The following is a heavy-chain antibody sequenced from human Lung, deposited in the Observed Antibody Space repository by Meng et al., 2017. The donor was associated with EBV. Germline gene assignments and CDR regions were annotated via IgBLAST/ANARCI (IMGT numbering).Heavy chain of an antibody. CDR3: ARGAYMYGSPQYFFDF. J-gene: IGHJ4*02. D-gene: IGHD5-18*01. Sequence: VQLVQSGAEVKKHGALGEVSRKAFGYSFTSYYIHWVRQAPGQGLEWMGIINPSGGHTRAAQKFQDRVTMTRDTSTSAVYMDVSSLRSEDTAVYYCARGAYMYGSPQYFFDFWGQGTLVTVSS. CDR1: GYSFTSYY. V-gene: IGHV1-46*01. CDR2: INPSGGHT.